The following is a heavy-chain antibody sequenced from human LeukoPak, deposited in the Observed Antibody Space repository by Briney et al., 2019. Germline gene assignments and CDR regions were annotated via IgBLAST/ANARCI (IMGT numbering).Heavy chain of an antibody. V-gene: IGHV3-7*01. CDR1: GFMFSSYW. D-gene: IGHD3-22*01. Sequence: GGSLRLSCAASGFMFSSYWMSWVRQAPGKGLEWVADIKEDGSEKSYVDSVKGRFTISRDNATNSLYLQMNSLRAEDTAVYYCARAVRWLWMYYFDYWGQGTLVTVSS. CDR2: IKEDGSEK. J-gene: IGHJ4*02. CDR3: ARAVRWLWMYYFDY.